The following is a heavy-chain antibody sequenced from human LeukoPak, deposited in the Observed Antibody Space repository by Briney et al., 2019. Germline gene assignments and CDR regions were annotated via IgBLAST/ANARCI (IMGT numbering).Heavy chain of an antibody. CDR2: INPNSGGT. J-gene: IGHJ4*02. Sequence: ASVKVSCKAFGYTFTGYYMHWVRQAPGQGLEWMGWINPNSGGTNYAQKFQGRVTMTRDTSISTAYMELSRLRSDDTAVYYCARGPYYYGSGSYYLGPNFDYWGQGTLVTVSS. CDR3: ARGPYYYGSGSYYLGPNFDY. V-gene: IGHV1-2*02. CDR1: GYTFTGYY. D-gene: IGHD3-10*01.